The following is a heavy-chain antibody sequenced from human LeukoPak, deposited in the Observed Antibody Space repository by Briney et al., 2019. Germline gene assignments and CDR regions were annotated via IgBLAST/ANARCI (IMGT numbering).Heavy chain of an antibody. CDR1: GDSMNNYY. D-gene: IGHD5-24*01. J-gene: IGHJ4*02. CDR3: AKDDAWLQYND. CDR2: INYSGST. V-gene: IGHV4-59*01. Sequence: SETLSLTCTVSGDSMNNYYWSWIRQPPGKGLEWIGNINYSGSTNSNPSLKSRATISVDMSRKHFFLDLSSVTAADTAVYYCAKDDAWLQYNDWGQGTLVTVSS.